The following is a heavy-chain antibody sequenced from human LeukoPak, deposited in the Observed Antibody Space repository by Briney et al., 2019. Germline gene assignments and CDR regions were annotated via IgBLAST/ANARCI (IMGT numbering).Heavy chain of an antibody. J-gene: IGHJ5*01. CDR3: AKDWALYRDYVAYFES. Sequence: GGSLRLSCAASGFTFSSYAMHWVRQAPGKGLEWVAVIRYDGSDKYYGDSVKGRFTISGDNSKNTLYLQMNSLRPEDTAVYYCAKDWALYRDYVAYFESWGQGTLVTVSS. V-gene: IGHV3-30*18. CDR2: IRYDGSDK. D-gene: IGHD4-17*01. CDR1: GFTFSSYA.